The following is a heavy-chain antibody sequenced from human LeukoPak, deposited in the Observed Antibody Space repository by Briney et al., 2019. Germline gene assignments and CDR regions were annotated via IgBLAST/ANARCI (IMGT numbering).Heavy chain of an antibody. CDR2: IYLGDSDT. D-gene: IGHD3-10*01. Sequence: PGESLKISCKGSGYSPTSYWIGWVRQMPGKGLEWMGIIYLGDSDTRYSPSFQGQVTISGDKSLSTAYLRWSSLKASDTAMYYCARLFRGFGEPKTFDIWGQGTMVTVSS. CDR1: GYSPTSYW. CDR3: ARLFRGFGEPKTFDI. V-gene: IGHV5-51*01. J-gene: IGHJ3*02.